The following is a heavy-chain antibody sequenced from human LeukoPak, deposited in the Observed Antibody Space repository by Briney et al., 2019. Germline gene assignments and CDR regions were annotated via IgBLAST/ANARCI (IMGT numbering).Heavy chain of an antibody. J-gene: IGHJ5*02. CDR2: LSPNSGNT. CDR3: ARGWTLVGFDP. D-gene: IGHD4-23*01. V-gene: IGHV1-8*03. CDR1: GYTFTGYY. Sequence: GASVKVSCKASGYTFTGYYMHWVRQASGQGLEWMGWLSPNSGNTGYSQKFQGRVTITRNTSISTAYMELSSLRSEDTAVYYCARGWTLVGFDPWGQGTLVTVSS.